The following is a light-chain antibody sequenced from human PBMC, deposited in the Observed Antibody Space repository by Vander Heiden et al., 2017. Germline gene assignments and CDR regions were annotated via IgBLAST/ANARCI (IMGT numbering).Light chain of an antibody. CDR1: QNINSD. Sequence: EIVLTQSPYTLSVSPAGRPTLSCRASQNINSDLAWYQQKPGRAPSLLIYDASNRDNGIPGRFSGSGSGTEFTLTISGPEPEDSAVYYCQQRKYWPITFGQGSLLEIK. CDR2: DAS. J-gene: IGKJ5*01. CDR3: QQRKYWPIT. V-gene: IGKV3-11*01.